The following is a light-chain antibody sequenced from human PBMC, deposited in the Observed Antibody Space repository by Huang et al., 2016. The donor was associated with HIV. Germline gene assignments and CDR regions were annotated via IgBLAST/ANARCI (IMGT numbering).Light chain of an antibody. V-gene: IGKV1-39*01. CDR3: QQSYRTPYT. CDR1: QAILSY. J-gene: IGKJ2*01. CDR2: AGS. Sequence: DIQMTQSPSSLSASVGDTFPISCRASQAILSYGSGYQQGPGRAPRLLIAAGSRLQVRAASRFSGTGSGTEFTLTITSLQPEDFATYHCQQSYRTPYTFGQGTKLEIK.